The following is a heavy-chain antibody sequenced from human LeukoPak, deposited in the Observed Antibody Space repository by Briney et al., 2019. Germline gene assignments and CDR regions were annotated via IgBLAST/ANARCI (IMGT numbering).Heavy chain of an antibody. CDR1: PFMFSTHA. CDR2: ISDNGGTA. D-gene: IGHD6-19*01. J-gene: IGHJ4*02. V-gene: IGHV3-23*01. CDR3: AKRGPVTGTKYFDY. Sequence: GGSLRLSCAASPFMFSTHAMYWVRQAPGKGLEWVSGISDNGGTAYYADSVKGRFTISRDNSKNMLYLHMNSLRAEDTAVYYCAKRGPVTGTKYFDYWGQGTLVTVSS.